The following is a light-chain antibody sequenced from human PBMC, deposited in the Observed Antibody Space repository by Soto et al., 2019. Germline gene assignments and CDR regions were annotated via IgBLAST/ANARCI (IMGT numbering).Light chain of an antibody. Sequence: EIVLTQSPGTLSLSPGERATLSCRASQSVSSSYLAWYQQKPGQAPRLLIYGASSRATGIPDRFSGSGSGTDCTLTISRLEPEDFAVYYCQQYGSSPTLTFGQGTKVEIK. CDR2: GAS. CDR1: QSVSSSY. CDR3: QQYGSSPTLT. J-gene: IGKJ1*01. V-gene: IGKV3-20*01.